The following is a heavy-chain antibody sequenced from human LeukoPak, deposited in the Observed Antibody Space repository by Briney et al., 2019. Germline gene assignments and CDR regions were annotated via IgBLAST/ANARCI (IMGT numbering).Heavy chain of an antibody. CDR3: ARDRGSGCYFDY. V-gene: IGHV1-18*01. CDR1: GYTFTSYG. D-gene: IGHD1-26*01. J-gene: IGHJ4*02. CDR2: ISAYYGNT. Sequence: ASVKVSCTASGYTFTSYGISWVRQPPGQGLEWMGWISAYYGNTNYAQKLQGRVTMTTDTSTSTAYMELRSLRSDDTDVYYCARDRGSGCYFDYWGQGTLVNVSS.